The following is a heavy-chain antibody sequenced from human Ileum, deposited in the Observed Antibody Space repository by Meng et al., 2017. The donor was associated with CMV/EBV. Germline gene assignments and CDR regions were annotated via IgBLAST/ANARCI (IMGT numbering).Heavy chain of an antibody. CDR3: ARDRYDAFDI. CDR1: GFTFSSYA. Sequence: GESLKISCAASGFTFSSYAMHWVRQAPGKGLEWVAVILYDGSNKYYADSVKGRFTISRDNSKNTLYLQMNSLRAEDTAVYYCARDRYDAFDIWGQGTMVTVSS. CDR2: ILYDGSNK. D-gene: IGHD3-16*02. V-gene: IGHV3-30*04. J-gene: IGHJ3*02.